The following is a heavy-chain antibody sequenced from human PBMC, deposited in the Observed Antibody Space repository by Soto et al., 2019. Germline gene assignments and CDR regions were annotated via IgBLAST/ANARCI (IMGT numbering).Heavy chain of an antibody. V-gene: IGHV3-30*03. CDR1: RFTFSSYG. D-gene: IGHD3-22*01. J-gene: IGHJ4*02. Sequence: QVQLVESGGGVVQPGRSLRLSCAASRFTFSSYGMHWVRQAPGKGLEWVAVISYDGSNKYYADSVKGRFTISRDNSKNTLYLQMNSLRAEDTAVYYCACPPDYYDSSGFDYWGQGTLVTVSS. CDR3: ACPPDYYDSSGFDY. CDR2: ISYDGSNK.